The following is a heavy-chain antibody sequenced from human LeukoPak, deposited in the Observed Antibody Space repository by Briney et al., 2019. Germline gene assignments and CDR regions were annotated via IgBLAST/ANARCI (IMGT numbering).Heavy chain of an antibody. J-gene: IGHJ4*02. D-gene: IGHD3-22*01. V-gene: IGHV3-9*03. CDR3: AKDNYYDSSGYLDY. Sequence: GGSLRLSCAASGFTFDDYAMHWVRQAPGKGLEWVSGISWNSGSIAYADSVKGRFSISRDNAKNSLYLQMNSLRAEDMALYYCAKDNYYDSSGYLDYWGQGTLVAVSS. CDR2: ISWNSGSI. CDR1: GFTFDDYA.